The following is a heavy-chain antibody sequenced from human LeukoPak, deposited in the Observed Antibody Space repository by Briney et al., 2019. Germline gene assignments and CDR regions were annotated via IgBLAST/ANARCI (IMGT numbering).Heavy chain of an antibody. Sequence: GGSLRLSCAASGFTFSTYWMSWVRQAPGKGLEWVANINQEGIEKDYVDSVKGRFTVSRDNAKNSLYLQMNSLRAEDTAMYYCARLTKNCIITSCYHMGAFDIWGQGTMVTVSS. CDR3: ARLTKNCIITSCYHMGAFDI. CDR1: GFTFSTYW. CDR2: INQEGIEK. J-gene: IGHJ3*02. D-gene: IGHD2-2*01. V-gene: IGHV3-7*01.